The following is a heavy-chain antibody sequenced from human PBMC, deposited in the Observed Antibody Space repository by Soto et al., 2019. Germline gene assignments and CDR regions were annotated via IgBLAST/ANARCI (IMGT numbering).Heavy chain of an antibody. D-gene: IGHD2-15*01. V-gene: IGHV3-23*01. CDR1: GFTFSSYA. CDR2: ISGSGGST. CDR3: AKDGFDIVVVVAATALSDAFDI. Sequence: GGSLRLSFAASGFTFSSYAMSWVRQAPGKGLEWVSAISGSGGSTYYADSVKGRFTISRDNSKNTLYLQMNSLGAEDTAVYYCAKDGFDIVVVVAATALSDAFDIWGQGTMVTVSS. J-gene: IGHJ3*02.